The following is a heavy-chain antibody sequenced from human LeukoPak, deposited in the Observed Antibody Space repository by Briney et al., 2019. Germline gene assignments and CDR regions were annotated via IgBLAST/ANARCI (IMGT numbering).Heavy chain of an antibody. J-gene: IGHJ6*02. CDR3: AKGPWGGAGYFGMDV. CDR1: GFTFSSYA. V-gene: IGHV3-30-3*01. Sequence: GGSLRLSCAASGFTFSSYAMHWVRQAPGKGLEWVAVISYDGSNKYYADSVKGRFTISRDNSKNTLYLQMNSLRAEDTAVYFCAKGPWGGAGYFGMDVWGQGTTVTVSS. CDR2: ISYDGSNK. D-gene: IGHD6-13*01.